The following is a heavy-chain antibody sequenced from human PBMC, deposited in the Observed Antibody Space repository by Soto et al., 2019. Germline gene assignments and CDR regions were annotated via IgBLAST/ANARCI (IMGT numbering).Heavy chain of an antibody. Sequence: QVQLQESGPGLVKPSETLSLTCTVSGGSISSYYWSWIRQPRGKGLEWIGYIYYSGSTNYNPSLKSRVTISVDTSKNPFSLKLNSVSAADTAVYYCARRWGGTFDFWGRGTMVTVSS. CDR3: ARRWGGTFDF. D-gene: IGHD3-10*01. CDR1: GGSISSYY. CDR2: IYYSGST. V-gene: IGHV4-59*08. J-gene: IGHJ3*01.